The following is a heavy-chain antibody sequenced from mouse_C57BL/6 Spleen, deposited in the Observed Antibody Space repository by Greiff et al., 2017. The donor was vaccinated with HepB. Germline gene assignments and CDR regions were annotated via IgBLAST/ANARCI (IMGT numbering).Heavy chain of an antibody. Sequence: QVQLQQPGAELVRPGSSVKLSCKASGYTFTSYWMDWVKQRPGQGLEWIGKIYPSDSETHYNQKFKDKATLTVTKSSSTAYMQRSSLTSEDSAVYYCARRGNWDDYAMDYWGQGTSVTVSS. CDR3: ARRGNWDDYAMDY. D-gene: IGHD4-1*01. CDR1: GYTFTSYW. V-gene: IGHV1-61*01. CDR2: IYPSDSET. J-gene: IGHJ4*01.